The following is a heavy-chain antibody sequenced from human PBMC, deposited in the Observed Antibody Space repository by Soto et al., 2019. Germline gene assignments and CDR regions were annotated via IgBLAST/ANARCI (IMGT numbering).Heavy chain of an antibody. CDR3: ARDGFRYCSGGSCYGPFDY. J-gene: IGHJ4*02. V-gene: IGHV3-33*01. CDR2: IWYAGNTT. D-gene: IGHD2-15*01. CDR1: GFTFSDYG. Sequence: PGGSLRLSCAASGFTFSDYGMHWVRQAPGKGLEWVAVIWYAGNTTYYADSVKGRFTISRDNSKNTLYLQMNSLRAEDTAVYYCARDGFRYCSGGSCYGPFDYWGQGTLVTVSS.